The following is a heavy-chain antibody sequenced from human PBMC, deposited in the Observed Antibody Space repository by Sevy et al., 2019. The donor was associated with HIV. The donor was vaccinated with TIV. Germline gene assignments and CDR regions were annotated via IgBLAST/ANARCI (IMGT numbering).Heavy chain of an antibody. CDR2: ISSRSGYI. V-gene: IGHV3-21*01. CDR3: TREASAAGTSFGLDV. D-gene: IGHD6-13*01. Sequence: GGSLRLSCVGSGFNFNKHFMVWVRQAPGMGLQWVSSISSRSGYIFYSDSVRGRFTISRDNAKNSLFLEMNNLGVEDTAVYYCTREASAAGTSFGLDVWGQGTTVTVSS. CDR1: GFNFNKHF. J-gene: IGHJ6*02.